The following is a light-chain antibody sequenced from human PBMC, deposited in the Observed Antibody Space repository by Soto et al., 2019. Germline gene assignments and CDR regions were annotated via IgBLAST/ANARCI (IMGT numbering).Light chain of an antibody. CDR2: DVN. V-gene: IGLV2-14*01. Sequence: QLVLTQPASVSGSPGQSITISCTGTSSDVGAYNYVSWYQQFPGKAPKLIIYDVNNRPSGVSNRFSGSKSGNTASLTISGLQAEDEGDYHCSSYSDNTSLGVFGGGTKLTVL. J-gene: IGLJ3*02. CDR1: SSDVGAYNY. CDR3: SSYSDNTSLGV.